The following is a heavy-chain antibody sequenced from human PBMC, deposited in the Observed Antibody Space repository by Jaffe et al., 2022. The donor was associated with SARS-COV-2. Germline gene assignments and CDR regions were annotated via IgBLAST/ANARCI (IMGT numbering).Heavy chain of an antibody. Sequence: QVQLVQSGAEVKKPGSSVRVSCRTSGGTFSNSALSWVRQAPGHGLEWMGGIIPIFNTPNFAHKFRDRITFSADDSTSTAYMELSSLRSEDTAVYYCASGQSGGAYSADYWGQGTLVTVSS. J-gene: IGHJ4*02. CDR3: ASGQSGGAYSADY. CDR2: IIPIFNTP. CDR1: GGTFSNSA. D-gene: IGHD2-8*02. V-gene: IGHV1-69*01.